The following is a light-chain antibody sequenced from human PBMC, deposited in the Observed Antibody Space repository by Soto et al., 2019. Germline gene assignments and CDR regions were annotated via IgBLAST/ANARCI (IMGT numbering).Light chain of an antibody. CDR3: QHYNSYSEA. V-gene: IGKV1-5*03. CDR2: KAS. CDR1: QTISSW. Sequence: DIEMIQTPYTLCGGVGGRFSRSRWDKQTISSWLAWYQQKPGKAPKLLIYKASTLKSGVPSRFSGSGSGTEFTLTISSLQPDDFATYYCQHYNSYSEAFGQGTKVDIK. J-gene: IGKJ1*01.